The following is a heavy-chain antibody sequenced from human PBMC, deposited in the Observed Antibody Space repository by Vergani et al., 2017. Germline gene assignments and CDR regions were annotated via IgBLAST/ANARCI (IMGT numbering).Heavy chain of an antibody. D-gene: IGHD6-13*01. Sequence: EVQLVETGGGLIQPGGSLRLSCAASGFIVSNNYMGWVRQAPGKGLEWVSVIYSGGRTYYADSVKGRFTISRDKSKNTLYLQMNSLRAEDTAVYYCARIAAAATAIDYWGQGTLVTVSS. CDR3: ARIAAAATAIDY. CDR2: IYSGGRT. CDR1: GFIVSNNY. J-gene: IGHJ4*02. V-gene: IGHV3-53*02.